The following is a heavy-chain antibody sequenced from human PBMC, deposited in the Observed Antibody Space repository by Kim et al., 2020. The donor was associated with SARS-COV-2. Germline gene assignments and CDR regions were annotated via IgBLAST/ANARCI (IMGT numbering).Heavy chain of an antibody. V-gene: IGHV3-21*01. CDR1: GFTFSSYS. Sequence: GGSLRLSCAASGFTFSSYSMNWVRQAPGKGLEWVSSISSSSSYIYYADSVKGRFTISRDNAKNSLYLQMNSLRAEDTAVYYCVRVERGWDSSGSYWYFDLWGRGTLVTVSS. D-gene: IGHD6-19*01. CDR3: VRVERGWDSSGSYWYFDL. CDR2: ISSSSSYI. J-gene: IGHJ2*01.